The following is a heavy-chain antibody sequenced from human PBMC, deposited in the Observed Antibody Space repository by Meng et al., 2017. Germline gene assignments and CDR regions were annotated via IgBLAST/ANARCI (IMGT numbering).Heavy chain of an antibody. CDR3: ARGSYSFDS. V-gene: IGHV6-1*01. J-gene: IGHJ4*02. D-gene: IGHD1-26*01. Sequence: QIPPQPSGPGLVKPSQTLSLIWTIPWDSVSSNSAAWNWIRQSPSRGLAWLGRAYYRSKWYHDYAESVKSRISIDPDTSKNQFSLQLRSVTPEDSAVYYCARGSYSFDSWGQRTLVTVSS. CDR2: AYYRSKWYH. CDR1: WDSVSSNSAA.